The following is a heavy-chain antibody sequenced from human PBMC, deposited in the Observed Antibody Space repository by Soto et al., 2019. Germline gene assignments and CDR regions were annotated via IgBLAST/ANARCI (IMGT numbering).Heavy chain of an antibody. CDR3: ARDGQYYHFWSGCHHERPYGMDV. D-gene: IGHD3-3*02. J-gene: IGHJ6*02. CDR1: GGSFSGYY. V-gene: IGHV4-34*01. CDR2: INHSGGT. Sequence: SETLSLTCAVYGGSFSGYYWTWIRQAPGKELEWIGEINHSGGTNYNSSLKSRVTISVDTSKNQFSLILYSVTAADTAVYYCARDGQYYHFWSGCHHERPYGMDVWAQGTTDTVS.